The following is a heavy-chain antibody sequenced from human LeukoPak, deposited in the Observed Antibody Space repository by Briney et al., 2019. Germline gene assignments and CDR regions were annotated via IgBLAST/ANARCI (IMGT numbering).Heavy chain of an antibody. CDR2: IYTGGRT. V-gene: IGHV3-53*01. CDR1: ELTVSRNY. CDR3: ARVEMATSSLDL. Sequence: GGSLRLSCTDSELTVSRNYMAWVRQAPGKGLECVSVIYTGGRTFYADSVRGRLTISRDISKNTVSLQMNSLKAEDTAVYFCARVEMATSSLDLWSQGTLVIVSP. D-gene: IGHD5-24*01. J-gene: IGHJ5*02.